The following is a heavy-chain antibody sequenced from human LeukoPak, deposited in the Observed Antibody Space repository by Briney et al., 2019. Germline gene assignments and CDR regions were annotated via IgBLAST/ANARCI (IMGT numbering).Heavy chain of an antibody. CDR2: IYYSGST. V-gene: IGHV4-59*08. J-gene: IGHJ4*01. Sequence: KPSETLSLTCTVSGGSISSYYWSWIRQPPGKGLEWIGYIYYSGSTNYNPSLKSRVTISVDTSKNQFSLKLSSVTAADTAVYYCARGSIAAAGTLYWGQGTLVTVSS. CDR3: ARGSIAAAGTLY. CDR1: GGSISSYY. D-gene: IGHD6-13*01.